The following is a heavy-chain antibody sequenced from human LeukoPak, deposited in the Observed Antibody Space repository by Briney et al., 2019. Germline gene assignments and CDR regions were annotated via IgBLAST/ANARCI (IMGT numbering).Heavy chain of an antibody. Sequence: PSETLSLTCTVSGYSISSGYYWGWIRQPPGQGLEWVGSIYHSGRTYYNPSLKSRVTISVDTSKNQFSLKLSSVTAADTAVYYCATPHIAVAGTHRLGYYFDYWGQGTLVTVSS. J-gene: IGHJ4*02. CDR3: ATPHIAVAGTHRLGYYFDY. D-gene: IGHD6-19*01. V-gene: IGHV4-38-2*02. CDR2: IYHSGRT. CDR1: GYSISSGYY.